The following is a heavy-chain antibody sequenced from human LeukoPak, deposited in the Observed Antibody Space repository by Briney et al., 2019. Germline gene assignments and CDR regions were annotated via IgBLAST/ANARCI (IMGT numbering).Heavy chain of an antibody. V-gene: IGHV3-23*01. CDR1: GFTFSSYA. D-gene: IGHD6-13*01. CDR2: ISGSGGST. J-gene: IGHJ4*02. Sequence: GGPLRLSCAGPGFTFSSYAMSWVRQAPGKRLEWVSAISGSGGSTYYADSVKGRFTISRDNSKNTLYLQMNSLRAEDTALYFCARSYSSSWHYFDYWGQGTLVTVSS. CDR3: ARSYSSSWHYFDY.